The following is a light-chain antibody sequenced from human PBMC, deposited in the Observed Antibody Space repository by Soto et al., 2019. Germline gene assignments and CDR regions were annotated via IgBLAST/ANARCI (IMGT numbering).Light chain of an antibody. CDR2: EVT. J-gene: IGLJ1*01. CDR1: SSDVGGYNY. Sequence: QSVLTQPPSASGSPGQSVTISCTGTSSDVGGYNYVSWYQQHPGKAPKLMIYEVTKRPSGVSNRFSGSKSDNTASLTISGLQAEDEADYYCSAYTTRSAVFGTGTKLTVL. V-gene: IGLV2-14*01. CDR3: SAYTTRSAV.